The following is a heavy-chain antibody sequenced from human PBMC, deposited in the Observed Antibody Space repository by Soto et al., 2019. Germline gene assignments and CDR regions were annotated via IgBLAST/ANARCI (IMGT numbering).Heavy chain of an antibody. V-gene: IGHV4-31*03. CDR3: ARDTTGTTTYYYGMDV. CDR2: IYYSGST. Sequence: PSETLSLTCTVSGGSISSGGYYWSWIRQHPGKGLEWIGYIYYSGSTYYSPSLKCRVTISVDTSKNQFSLTLSSVTAADTAVYYCARDTTGTTTYYYGMDVWGQGTTVTVSS. CDR1: GGSISSGGYY. D-gene: IGHD1-7*01. J-gene: IGHJ6*02.